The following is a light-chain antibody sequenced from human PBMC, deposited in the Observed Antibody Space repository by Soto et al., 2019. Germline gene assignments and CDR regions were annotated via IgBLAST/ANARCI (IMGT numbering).Light chain of an antibody. J-gene: IGKJ4*01. V-gene: IGKV3-20*01. CDR1: QSVGHNL. CDR2: GAS. CDR3: QQYAKMPLT. Sequence: EILLTQSPGTLSFSPGARATLSCRASQSVGHNLLAWYHQKPGQPPRLVIYGASARAIAIPDRFSGSVSGTDFTLTISRLEPEDFGVYYCQQYAKMPLTFGGGTRVEIK.